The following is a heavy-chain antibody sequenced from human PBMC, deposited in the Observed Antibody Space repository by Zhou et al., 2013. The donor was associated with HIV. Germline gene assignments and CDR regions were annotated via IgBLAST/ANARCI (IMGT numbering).Heavy chain of an antibody. CDR1: GYTFTDYY. Sequence: QVQLVQSGVEVKKPGASVRVSCKASGYTFTDYYIHWVRQAPGQGLEWMGWINPNSGGTNYAQKFQGRVTMTRDTSISTAYMELSRLRSDDTAVYYCARAVPSNYFDSSDYPSPLNWFDPWAREPWSPSPQ. V-gene: IGHV1-2*02. CDR2: INPNSGGT. J-gene: IGHJ5*02. CDR3: ARAVPSNYFDSSDYPSPLNWFDP. D-gene: IGHD3-22*01.